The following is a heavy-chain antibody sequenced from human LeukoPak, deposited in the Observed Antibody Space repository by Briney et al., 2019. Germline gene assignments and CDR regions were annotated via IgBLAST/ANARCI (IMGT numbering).Heavy chain of an antibody. CDR1: GFTVSSYG. D-gene: IGHD3-10*01. V-gene: IGHV3-23*01. CDR2: ISGGGGST. J-gene: IGHJ6*03. Sequence: PGGSLRLSCAASGFTVSSYGMSWVRQAPGKGLEWVSAISGGGGSTYYADSVKGRFTISRDKSKNTLYLQMNSLRAEDTAVYYCAKEEWGFGEFPLFMDVWGKGTTVTISS. CDR3: AKEEWGFGEFPLFMDV.